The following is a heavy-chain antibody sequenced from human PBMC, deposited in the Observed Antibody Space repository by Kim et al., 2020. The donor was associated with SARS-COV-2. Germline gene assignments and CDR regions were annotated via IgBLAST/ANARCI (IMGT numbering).Heavy chain of an antibody. CDR3: ARGPDDSSGYYYVGYYYGMDV. CDR2: IIPIFGTA. D-gene: IGHD3-22*01. J-gene: IGHJ6*02. CDR1: GGTFSSYA. Sequence: SVKVSCKASGGTFSSYAISWVRQAPGQGLEWMGGIIPIFGTANYAQKFQGRVTITADESTSTAYMELSSLRSEDTAVYYCARGPDDSSGYYYVGYYYGMDVWGQGTTVTVSS. V-gene: IGHV1-69*13.